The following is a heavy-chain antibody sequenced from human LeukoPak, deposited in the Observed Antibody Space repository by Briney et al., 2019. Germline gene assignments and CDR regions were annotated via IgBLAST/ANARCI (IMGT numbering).Heavy chain of an antibody. CDR1: GYTFTGYY. D-gene: IGHD5-12*01. V-gene: IGHV1-69*13. Sequence: SVKVSCKASGYTFTGYYMHWVRQAPGQGLEWMGGIIPIFGTANYAQKFQGRVTITADESTSTAYMGLSSLRSEDTAVYYCARDRGPPNWFDPWGQGTLVTVSS. J-gene: IGHJ5*02. CDR3: ARDRGPPNWFDP. CDR2: IIPIFGTA.